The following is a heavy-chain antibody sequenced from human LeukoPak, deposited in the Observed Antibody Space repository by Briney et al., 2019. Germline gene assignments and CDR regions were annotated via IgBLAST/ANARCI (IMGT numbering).Heavy chain of an antibody. CDR1: GFTFSSYW. CDR3: AKLGTDRRAAAGSSGVPRAFDI. J-gene: IGHJ3*02. V-gene: IGHV3-7*01. CDR2: IKQDGSEK. D-gene: IGHD6-13*01. Sequence: GGSLRLSCAASGFTFSSYWMSWVRQAPGKGLEWVANIKQDGSEKYYVDSVKGRFTISRDNAKNSLYLQMNSLRAEDTAVYYCAKLGTDRRAAAGSSGVPRAFDIWGQGTMVTVSS.